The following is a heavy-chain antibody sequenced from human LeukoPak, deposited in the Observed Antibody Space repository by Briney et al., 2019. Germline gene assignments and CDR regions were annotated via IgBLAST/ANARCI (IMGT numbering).Heavy chain of an antibody. Sequence: GGSLRLSCAASGFTFSSYWMHWVRQAPGKGRVWVSRIDSDGSSTSYADSVKGRLTISRDNAKNTLYLQMNSLRAEDTAVYYCARLINPDYWGQGTLVTVSS. CDR3: ARLINPDY. CDR2: IDSDGSST. J-gene: IGHJ4*02. D-gene: IGHD3-16*01. CDR1: GFTFSSYW. V-gene: IGHV3-74*01.